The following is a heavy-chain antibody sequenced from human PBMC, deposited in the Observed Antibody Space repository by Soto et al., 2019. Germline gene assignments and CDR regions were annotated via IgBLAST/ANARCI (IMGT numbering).Heavy chain of an antibody. Sequence: PSETLSLTCAVYGGSFSGYYWTWIRQPPGTGLEWIGEINHSGSTNYNPSLKSRVTISVDTSKNQFSLKLTSVTAEDTAVYYCAKDRVPNDSSGYYSILTDSWGQGTVVTVSS. CDR3: AKDRVPNDSSGYYSILTDS. D-gene: IGHD3-22*01. CDR1: GGSFSGYY. J-gene: IGHJ4*02. CDR2: INHSGST. V-gene: IGHV4-34*01.